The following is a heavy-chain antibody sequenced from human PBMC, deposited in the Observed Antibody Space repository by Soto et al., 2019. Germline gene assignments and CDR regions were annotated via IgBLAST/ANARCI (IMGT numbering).Heavy chain of an antibody. CDR1: GFIFTTYG. CDR2: IWYDGSNQ. Sequence: QAQLVESGGGVVQPGRSLRLSCAASGFIFTTYGLHWVRQAPGKGLEWVAVIWYDGSNQYYADSVKGRFTISRDNSKNILYLEMNSVRVEDTAVYYCVKDHCGGDCYSDPYFDYWGQGTLVTVSS. V-gene: IGHV3-33*06. J-gene: IGHJ4*02. D-gene: IGHD2-21*02. CDR3: VKDHCGGDCYSDPYFDY.